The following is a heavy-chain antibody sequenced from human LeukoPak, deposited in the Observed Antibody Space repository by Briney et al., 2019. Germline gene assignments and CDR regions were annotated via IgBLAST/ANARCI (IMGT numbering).Heavy chain of an antibody. CDR2: IYTSGST. CDR3: ASQLYLAVAAPYWGWFDP. D-gene: IGHD6-19*01. CDR1: GGSVSSGSYY. V-gene: IGHV4-61*02. J-gene: IGHJ5*02. Sequence: NPSETLSLTCTVSGGSVSSGSYYWSWIRQPTGKGLEWIGRIYTSGSTNYNPSLKSRVTISVDTSKNQFSLKLSSVTAADTAVYYCASQLYLAVAAPYWGWFDPWGQGTLVTVSS.